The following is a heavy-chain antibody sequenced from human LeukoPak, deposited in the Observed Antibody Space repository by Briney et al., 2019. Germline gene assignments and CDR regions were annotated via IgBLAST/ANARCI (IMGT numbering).Heavy chain of an antibody. CDR3: AKDRDSSSWYDFDY. Sequence: GGSLRLSCAASGFTFSSYGMHWVRQAPGKGLEWVAFIRYDGSNKYYADSMKGRFTISRDNSKNTLYLQMNSLRAEDTAVYYCAKDRDSSSWYDFDYWGQGTLVTVSS. CDR2: IRYDGSNK. D-gene: IGHD6-13*01. CDR1: GFTFSSYG. J-gene: IGHJ4*02. V-gene: IGHV3-30*02.